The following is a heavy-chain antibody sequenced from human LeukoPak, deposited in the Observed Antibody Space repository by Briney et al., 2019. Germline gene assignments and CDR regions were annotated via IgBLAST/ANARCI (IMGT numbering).Heavy chain of an antibody. CDR2: IYHSGST. CDR3: ARHSTYYDILTGYPPVGWFDP. V-gene: IGHV4-4*02. Sequence: PSETLSLTCAVSGGSISSSNWWSWVRQPPGKGLEWIGEIYHSGSTNYNPSLKSRVTISVDKSKNQFSLKLSSVTAADTAVYYCARHSTYYDILTGYPPVGWFDPWGQGTLVTVSS. D-gene: IGHD3-9*01. CDR1: GGSISSSNW. J-gene: IGHJ5*02.